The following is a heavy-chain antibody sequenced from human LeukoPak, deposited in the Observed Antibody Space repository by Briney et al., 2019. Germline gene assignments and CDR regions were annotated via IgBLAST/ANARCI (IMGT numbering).Heavy chain of an antibody. V-gene: IGHV3-30*14. CDR1: GFTFSSYA. J-gene: IGHJ4*02. D-gene: IGHD3-22*01. Sequence: PGRSLRLSCAASGFTFSSYAMHWVRQAPGKGLEWVAVISYDGSNKYYADSVKGRFTISRDNSKNTLYLQMSSLRAEDTAVYFCARMSVTMIVVVSYFDSWGQGTLVTVSS. CDR3: ARMSVTMIVVVSYFDS. CDR2: ISYDGSNK.